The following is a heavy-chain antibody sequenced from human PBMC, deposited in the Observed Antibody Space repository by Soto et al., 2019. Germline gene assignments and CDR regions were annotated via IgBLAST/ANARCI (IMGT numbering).Heavy chain of an antibody. Sequence: PGGSLRLSCAASGFTVSSNYMSWVRQAPGKGLEWVSLIYSGGGTYYADSVKGRSTISRDNSKNTLYLQMNSLRAEDTAVYYCATTTALDYWGQGTLVTVSS. V-gene: IGHV3-53*01. CDR3: ATTTALDY. CDR2: IYSGGGT. J-gene: IGHJ4*02. D-gene: IGHD4-17*01. CDR1: GFTVSSNY.